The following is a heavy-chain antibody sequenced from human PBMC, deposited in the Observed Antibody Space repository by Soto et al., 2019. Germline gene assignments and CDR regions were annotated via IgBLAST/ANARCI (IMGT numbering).Heavy chain of an antibody. CDR2: INPNSGDT. CDR1: GYTFTGYY. CDR3: AKGGAIVAAGTRVYLYNAMDV. Sequence: ASVKVSCKASGYTFTGYYVHWVRQAPGQGLEWMGWINPNSGDTYLAQRFQGRVTMNRDTSIGTAYMELRGLTSDDTAEYYCAKGGAIVAAGTRVYLYNAMDVWGQGATVTDSS. J-gene: IGHJ6*02. D-gene: IGHD1-26*01. V-gene: IGHV1-2*02.